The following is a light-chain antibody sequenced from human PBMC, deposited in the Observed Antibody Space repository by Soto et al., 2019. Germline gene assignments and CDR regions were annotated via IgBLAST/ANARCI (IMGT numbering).Light chain of an antibody. J-gene: IGKJ4*01. V-gene: IGKV3-15*01. CDR3: QQYNNWPPLT. CDR1: QSVSSS. CDR2: DAS. Sequence: EIVMTQSPGTLSVSPGDRATLSCWASQSVSSSLAWYQQIPGQAPRLLIYDASTRATGIPARFGGSGSGTEFTLTISSLQSEDFAVNYCQQYNNWPPLTIGGGTKVELK.